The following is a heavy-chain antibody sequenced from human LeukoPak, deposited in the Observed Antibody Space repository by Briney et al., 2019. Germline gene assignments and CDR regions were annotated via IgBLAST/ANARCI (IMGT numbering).Heavy chain of an antibody. V-gene: IGHV3-7*01. Sequence: SGGSLRLSCAASGFTFSTSWMTWVRQAPGKGLEWVGNIKRDGSEEYYVDSVKGRFTISRDNAKNSLYLQMNTLRVEDTAVYYCVRDPYDNSGYSFGAFDIWGQGALVTVS. CDR3: VRDPYDNSGYSFGAFDI. CDR1: GFTFSTSW. J-gene: IGHJ3*02. CDR2: IKRDGSEE. D-gene: IGHD3-22*01.